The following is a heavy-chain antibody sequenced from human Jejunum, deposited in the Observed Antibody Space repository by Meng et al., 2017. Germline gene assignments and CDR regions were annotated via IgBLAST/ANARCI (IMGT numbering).Heavy chain of an antibody. D-gene: IGHD1-14*01. Sequence: QITLKESGPTQVKPTQTLTLTCTFSGFSLSTSGMAVGWIRQSPGKALEWLALIYWDDDKRYSPSLKNRLTITKDTSKNQVVLTMTNMDPVDTATYYCAHREMYTFDMWGPGTMVTVSS. CDR2: IYWDDDK. J-gene: IGHJ3*02. V-gene: IGHV2-5*02. CDR3: AHREMYTFDM. CDR1: GFSLSTSGMA.